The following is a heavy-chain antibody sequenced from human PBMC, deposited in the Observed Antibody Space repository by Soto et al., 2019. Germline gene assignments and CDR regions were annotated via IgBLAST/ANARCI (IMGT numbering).Heavy chain of an antibody. CDR2: INPSGGST. D-gene: IGHD2-2*01. J-gene: IGHJ5*02. Sequence: GASVKVSCKASGYTFTGYYMHWVRQAPGQGLEWMGIINPSGGSTSYAQKFQGRVTMTRDTSTSTVYMELSSLRSEDTAVYYCARAYDMVVVPAASTNWFDPWGQGTLVTVAS. CDR1: GYTFTGYY. V-gene: IGHV1-46*01. CDR3: ARAYDMVVVPAASTNWFDP.